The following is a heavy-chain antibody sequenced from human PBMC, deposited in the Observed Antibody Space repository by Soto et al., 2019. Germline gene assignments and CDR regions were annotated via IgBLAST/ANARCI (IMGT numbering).Heavy chain of an antibody. D-gene: IGHD3-16*01. CDR3: ARGYYDYVWGSLRRDSAEYYFDS. J-gene: IGHJ4*02. Sequence: SETLSLTCAVYGGSFSGYYWTWIRQPPGTGLEWIGEIYHSGSTNYNPSLKSRVTISVDKSKNQFSLKLSSVTAADTAVYYCARGYYDYVWGSLRRDSAEYYFDSWGQGTLVTVSS. CDR1: GGSFSGYY. V-gene: IGHV4-34*01. CDR2: IYHSGST.